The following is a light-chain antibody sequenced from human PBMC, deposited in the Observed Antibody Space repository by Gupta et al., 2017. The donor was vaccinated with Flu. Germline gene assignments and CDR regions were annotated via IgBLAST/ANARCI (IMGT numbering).Light chain of an antibody. V-gene: IGLV2-14*03. CDR2: DVS. CDR1: SSDVGDYKY. Sequence: QSALPQPASVSGSPGPSMTISCTGTSSDVGDYKYVSWYQQHPGKAPKLMIYDVSYRPSGVSNRFSGSKSGNTASLTISGLQAEDEADYYCSSYTSSNTLQVIFGGGTRLTVL. J-gene: IGLJ2*01. CDR3: SSYTSSNTLQVI.